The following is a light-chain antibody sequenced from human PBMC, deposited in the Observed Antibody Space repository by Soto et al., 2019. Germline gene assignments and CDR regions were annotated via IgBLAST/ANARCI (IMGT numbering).Light chain of an antibody. CDR1: QSVLYSSNNKSY. Sequence: DIVMTQSPDSLAVSLGERATINCKSSQSVLYSSNNKSYLAWYQQKPGQPPKLLIYWASTRESGVPDRFSGSGSGADFTLTISSLQAEDVAVYYCQQYYSTPFTFGPGTKWIS. J-gene: IGKJ3*01. CDR2: WAS. CDR3: QQYYSTPFT. V-gene: IGKV4-1*01.